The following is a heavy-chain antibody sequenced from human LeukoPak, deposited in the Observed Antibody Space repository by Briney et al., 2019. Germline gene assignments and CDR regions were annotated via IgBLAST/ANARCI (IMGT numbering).Heavy chain of an antibody. CDR2: IIPIFGTA. CDR3: ARDRDSGYDPLYYYYMDV. CDR1: GGTFSSYA. Sequence: ASVKVSCKASGGTFSSYAISWVRQAPGQGLEWMGGIIPIFGTANYAQKFQGRVTITADESTSTAYMELSSLRSEDTAVYYCARDRDSGYDPLYYYYMDVWGKGTTVTVSS. J-gene: IGHJ6*03. V-gene: IGHV1-69*13. D-gene: IGHD5-12*01.